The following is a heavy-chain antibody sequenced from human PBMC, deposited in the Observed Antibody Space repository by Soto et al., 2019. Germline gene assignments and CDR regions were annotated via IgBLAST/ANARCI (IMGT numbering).Heavy chain of an antibody. D-gene: IGHD3-10*01. CDR1: GFSISPRGVG. CDR3: AHRAYFDSGKQFDY. Sequence: IPLKESGPTLVKPTQTLTLTCPFSGFSISPRGVGVGWVRQPPGKALEWLAIIYWDDEKRYSPSLKTRLTVTKDTSKNQVVLTMTNVDPVDTATYYCAHRAYFDSGKQFDYWGQGTLVSVSS. V-gene: IGHV2-5*02. CDR2: IYWDDEK. J-gene: IGHJ4*02.